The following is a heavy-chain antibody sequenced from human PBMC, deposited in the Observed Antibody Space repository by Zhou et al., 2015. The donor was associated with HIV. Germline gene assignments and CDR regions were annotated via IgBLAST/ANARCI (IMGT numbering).Heavy chain of an antibody. J-gene: IGHJ2*01. V-gene: IGHV1-69*06. CDR1: GGTFSTYA. CDR3: ARDRGGAARPDWRYFDL. D-gene: IGHD6-6*01. CDR2: IIPMFGTA. Sequence: QVQLVQPESEVTKPGSSVKVSCEASGGTFSTYAISWVRQAPGQGLEWMGGIIPMFGTAKYAQKFQGRVTITADRFANTAYMELRSLRSEDTAVFYCARDRGGAARPDWRYFDLRGRGTLVTVSS.